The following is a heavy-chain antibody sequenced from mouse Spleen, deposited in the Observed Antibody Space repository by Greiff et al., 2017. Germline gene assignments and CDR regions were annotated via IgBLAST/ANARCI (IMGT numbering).Heavy chain of an antibody. CDR2: IYPRSGNT. CDR3: ARSGYDYDEAWFAY. CDR1: GYTFTSYG. V-gene: IGHV1-81*01. Sequence: VQVVESGAELARPGASVKLSCKASGYTFTSYGISWVKQRTGQGLEWIGEIYPRSGNTYYNEKFKGKATLTADKSSSTAYMELRSLTSEDSAVYFCARSGYDYDEAWFAYWGQGTLVTVSA. D-gene: IGHD2-4*01. J-gene: IGHJ3*01.